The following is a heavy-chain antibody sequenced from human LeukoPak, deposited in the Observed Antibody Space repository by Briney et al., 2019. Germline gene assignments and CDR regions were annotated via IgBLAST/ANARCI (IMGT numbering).Heavy chain of an antibody. J-gene: IGHJ4*02. CDR1: GFIFSNYA. CDR3: AKRGGSIWYQFDS. CDR2: LSASGGNT. Sequence: PGGSLRLSCVASGFIFSNYAMSWVRQAPGKGLEWVSTLSASGGNTYYADAVKGRFTISRDTSNNTVYLQMNSLRAEDPAVYFCAKRGGSIWYQFDSWGQGTLVTVSS. D-gene: IGHD6-13*01. V-gene: IGHV3-23*01.